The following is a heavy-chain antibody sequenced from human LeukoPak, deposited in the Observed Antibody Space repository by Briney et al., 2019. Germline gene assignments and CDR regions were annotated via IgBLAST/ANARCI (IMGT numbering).Heavy chain of an antibody. Sequence: GGSLRLSCAASKFILKNYWMTRVRQAPGKGLEWVATIKSDGSESYYVDSVKGRFTVSRDNARSSLVLQMNSLRAEDTAVYHCARGHYGMDVWGQGTTVTVSS. CDR3: ARGHYGMDV. J-gene: IGHJ6*02. CDR1: KFILKNYW. CDR2: IKSDGSES. V-gene: IGHV3-7*01.